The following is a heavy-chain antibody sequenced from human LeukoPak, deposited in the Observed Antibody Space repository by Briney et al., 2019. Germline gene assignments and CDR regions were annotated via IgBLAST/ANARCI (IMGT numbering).Heavy chain of an antibody. J-gene: IGHJ4*02. D-gene: IGHD3-3*01. CDR3: ARGPRGWSGYPYYFDY. Sequence: SETLSLTCTVSGGSISSYYWNWIRQPPGKGLEWIGYIYYSGSTNYNPSLKSRVTISVDTSKNQFSLKLSSVTAADTAVYYCARGPRGWSGYPYYFDYWGQGTLVTVSS. CDR2: IYYSGST. V-gene: IGHV4-59*01. CDR1: GGSISSYY.